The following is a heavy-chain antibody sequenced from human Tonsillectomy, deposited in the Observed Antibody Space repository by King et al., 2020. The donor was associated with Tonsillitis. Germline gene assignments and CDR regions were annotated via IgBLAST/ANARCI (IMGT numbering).Heavy chain of an antibody. CDR2: ISSSGNTI. CDR3: ARPGEEYRDNYYGMDV. D-gene: IGHD7-27*01. J-gene: IGHJ6*02. V-gene: IGHV3-11*01. CDR1: GFTFSDYY. Sequence: QLVQSGGGLVKPGGSLRLSCAASGFTFSDYYMSWIRPAPGKGLEWVSYISSSGNTIYYADSVKGRFTISRDNTKNSLYLHMNSRRAEDTAVYYCARPGEEYRDNYYGMDVWGQGTTVTVSS.